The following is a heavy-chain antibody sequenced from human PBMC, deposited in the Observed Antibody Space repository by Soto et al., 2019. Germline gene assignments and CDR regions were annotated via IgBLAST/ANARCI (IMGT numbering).Heavy chain of an antibody. J-gene: IGHJ4*02. Sequence: GGSLRLSCAASGFMFSAYTMSWVRQAPGKGLEWLSSITSNSDHIDYADSVRGRFTVSRGNARKSLYLQMDSLGGEDTGVYYCATPYYYNHWGPGTLVTVSS. CDR2: ITSNSDHI. V-gene: IGHV3-21*01. CDR3: ATPYYYNH. CDR1: GFMFSAYT.